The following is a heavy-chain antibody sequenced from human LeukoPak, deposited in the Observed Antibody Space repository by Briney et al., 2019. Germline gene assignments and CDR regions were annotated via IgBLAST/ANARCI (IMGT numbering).Heavy chain of an antibody. D-gene: IGHD2/OR15-2a*01. CDR1: GYTFTSYW. V-gene: IGHV5-51*01. CDR3: ARRDDYLYYFDY. CDR2: IYPGDSDT. Sequence: GESLKISCRGSGYTFTSYWIGWVRLMPGKGLEWMGIIYPGDSDTRYSPSFQGQVTISADKSISTAYLQWSSLKASDTAMYYCARRDDYLYYFDYWGQGTLVTVSS. J-gene: IGHJ4*02.